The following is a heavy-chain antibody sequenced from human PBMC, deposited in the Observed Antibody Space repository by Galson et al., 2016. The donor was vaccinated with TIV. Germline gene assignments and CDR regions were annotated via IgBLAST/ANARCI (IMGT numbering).Heavy chain of an antibody. CDR2: MYPDSGHT. CDR1: GYPFTNYD. J-gene: IGHJ6*03. V-gene: IGHV1-8*01. CDR3: ARSEYSYGKYYYYYYMDV. D-gene: IGHD5-18*01. Sequence: SVKVSCKASGYPFTNYDINWVRQTAGQGLEWLGWMYPDSGHTGYAQKFQGRVSMTRDTSISTAYMELSSLRSEDTAVFYCARSEYSYGKYYYYYYMDVWGKGTTVIVSS.